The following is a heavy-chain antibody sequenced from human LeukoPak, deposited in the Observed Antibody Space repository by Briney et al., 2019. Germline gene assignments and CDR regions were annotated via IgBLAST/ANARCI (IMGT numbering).Heavy chain of an antibody. CDR3: ARKGNMDQLLTFDH. CDR2: INPNIDDT. D-gene: IGHD3/OR15-3a*01. J-gene: IGHJ4*02. Sequence: VASLKLSCKTSGYNFIDYYMHWVRQAPGQGLEWLGWINPNIDDTSYEQKFQGRVTMSSDTSINTVYLEVTRLTSDDTAVYFCARKGNMDQLLTFDHWGQGALVTVSS. V-gene: IGHV1-2*02. CDR1: GYNFIDYY.